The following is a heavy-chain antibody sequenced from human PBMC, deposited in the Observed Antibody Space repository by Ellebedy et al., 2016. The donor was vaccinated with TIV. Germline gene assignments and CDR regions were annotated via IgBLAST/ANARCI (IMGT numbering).Heavy chain of an antibody. CDR3: AAYYGGRFDY. J-gene: IGHJ4*02. CDR2: VYYSGST. CDR1: GDSITSGGFF. V-gene: IGHV4-39*07. Sequence: MPSETLSLTCNVSGDSITSGGFFWDWIRQPPGQGLEWIGSVYYSGSTFYNPSLRSRVTISIDASKNQFSLKLSSVTAADTAVYYCAAYYGGRFDYWGQGTLVTVSS. D-gene: IGHD4-23*01.